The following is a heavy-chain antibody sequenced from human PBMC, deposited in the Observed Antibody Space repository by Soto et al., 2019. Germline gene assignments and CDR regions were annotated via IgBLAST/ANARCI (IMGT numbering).Heavy chain of an antibody. Sequence: SVKVSCKASGGTFSSYAISWVRQAPGQGLEWMGGIIPIFGTANYAQKLQGRVTITADESTSTAYMELSSLRSEDTAVYYCAGLGYSYGYGMDVWGQGTTVTVSS. J-gene: IGHJ6*02. CDR1: GGTFSSYA. CDR2: IIPIFGTA. D-gene: IGHD5-18*01. V-gene: IGHV1-69*13. CDR3: AGLGYSYGYGMDV.